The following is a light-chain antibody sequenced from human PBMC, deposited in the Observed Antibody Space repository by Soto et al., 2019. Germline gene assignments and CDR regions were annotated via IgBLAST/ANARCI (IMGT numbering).Light chain of an antibody. CDR2: LNNDGSH. CDR3: QTWDTGIRV. Sequence: QLVLTQSPSASASLGASVKLTCTLSSGHSNYAIAWHQQQPEKGPRYLMKLNNDGSHSKGDGIPDRFSGSSSGAERYLTISSLQSEDEADYYCQTWDTGIRVFGGGTKLTVL. CDR1: SGHSNYA. J-gene: IGLJ3*02. V-gene: IGLV4-69*01.